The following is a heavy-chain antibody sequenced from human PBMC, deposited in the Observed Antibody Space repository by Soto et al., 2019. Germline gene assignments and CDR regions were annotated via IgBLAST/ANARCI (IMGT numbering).Heavy chain of an antibody. Sequence: TLSLTCTVSGGSISSYYWSWIRQPPGKGLEWIGYIYYSGSTNYNPSLKSRVTISVDTSKNQFSLKLSSVTAADTAVYYCARNKALGDHIDYWGQGTLVTVSS. J-gene: IGHJ4*02. CDR2: IYYSGST. D-gene: IGHD2-21*01. V-gene: IGHV4-59*01. CDR3: ARNKALGDHIDY. CDR1: GGSISSYY.